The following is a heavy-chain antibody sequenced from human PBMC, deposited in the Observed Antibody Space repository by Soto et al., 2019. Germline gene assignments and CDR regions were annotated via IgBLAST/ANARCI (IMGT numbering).Heavy chain of an antibody. Sequence: ASVKVSCKASGGTFSSYTISWVRQAPGQGLEWMGRIIPILGIANYAQKFQGRVTITADKSTSTAYMELSSLRSEDTAVYYCATTSSSRGISYYFDYWGQGTLVTVSS. CDR2: IIPILGIA. J-gene: IGHJ4*02. V-gene: IGHV1-69*02. D-gene: IGHD6-13*01. CDR3: ATTSSSRGISYYFDY. CDR1: GGTFSSYT.